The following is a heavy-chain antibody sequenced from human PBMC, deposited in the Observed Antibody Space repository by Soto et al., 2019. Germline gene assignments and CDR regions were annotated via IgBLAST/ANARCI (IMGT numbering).Heavy chain of an antibody. CDR2: ISYDGSNK. CDR3: AKDPAPRFLEWLYSFDY. Sequence: HPGGSLRLSCAATGFIFNNFGMHWVRQAPGKGLEWVAVISYDGSNKFYADSVKGRFTISRDNSKNTLYLQMNSLRAEDTAVYYCAKDPAPRFLEWLYSFDYWGQGTLVTVSS. V-gene: IGHV3-30*18. CDR1: GFIFNNFG. J-gene: IGHJ4*02. D-gene: IGHD3-3*01.